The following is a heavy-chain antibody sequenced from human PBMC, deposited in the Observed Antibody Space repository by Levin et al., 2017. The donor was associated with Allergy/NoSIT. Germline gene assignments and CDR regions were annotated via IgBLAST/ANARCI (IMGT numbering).Heavy chain of an antibody. Sequence: GESLKISCAASGFTVSSNYMSWVRQAPGKGLEWVSVIYSGGSTYYADSVKGRFTISRDNSKNTLYLQMNSLRAEDTAVYYCARADVWFGELAVWGQGTLVTVSS. D-gene: IGHD3-10*01. V-gene: IGHV3-53*01. CDR1: GFTVSSNY. J-gene: IGHJ4*02. CDR3: ARADVWFGELAV. CDR2: IYSGGST.